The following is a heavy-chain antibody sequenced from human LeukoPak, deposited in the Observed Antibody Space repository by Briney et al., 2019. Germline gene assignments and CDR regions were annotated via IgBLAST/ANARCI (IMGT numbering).Heavy chain of an antibody. J-gene: IGHJ4*02. Sequence: GGSLRLSWAAAGFTFRTYWMSWVRQAPGKGLEWGANIKQVGSEKYYVDSVRGGFTISRDNAKNSLYLQMNSLRAEHTAVYYCARAILRPAGQGLRYFDYWGQATLVTVSS. CDR2: IKQVGSEK. CDR3: ARAILRPAGQGLRYFDY. CDR1: GFTFRTYW. V-gene: IGHV3-7*01. D-gene: IGHD2-2*01.